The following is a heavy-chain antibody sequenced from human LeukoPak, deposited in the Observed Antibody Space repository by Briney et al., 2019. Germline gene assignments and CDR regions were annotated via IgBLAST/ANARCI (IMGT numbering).Heavy chain of an antibody. V-gene: IGHV4-4*07. D-gene: IGHD3-3*01. CDR3: ASSIFGVVPPAY. Sequence: SETLSLTCTVSGGSISSYYWSWIRQPAGKGPEWIGRVYTSGSTTYNPSLKSRVTMSVDTSKNQFSLNLRSVTAADTAVYYCASSIFGVVPPAYWGQGTLVTVSS. CDR2: VYTSGST. J-gene: IGHJ4*02. CDR1: GGSISSYY.